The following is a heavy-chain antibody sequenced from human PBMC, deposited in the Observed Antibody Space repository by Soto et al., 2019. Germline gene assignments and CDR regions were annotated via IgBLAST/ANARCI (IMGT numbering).Heavy chain of an antibody. V-gene: IGHV3-9*01. CDR3: AKDVGENPIKRTGSSFDY. J-gene: IGHJ4*02. CDR1: VFAFDDYA. Sequence: GGSVRLSCAASVFAFDDYAMHWVRQAPGKGLEWVSGISWNSGSIGYADSVKGRLTISRDNAKNSLYLQMNSLRAEDTALYYCAKDVGENPIKRTGSSFDYWGQGTLVTVSS. D-gene: IGHD1-1*01. CDR2: ISWNSGSI.